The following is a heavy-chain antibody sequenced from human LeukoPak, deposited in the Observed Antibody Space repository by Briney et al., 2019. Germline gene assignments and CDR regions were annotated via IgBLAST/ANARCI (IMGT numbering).Heavy chain of an antibody. J-gene: IGHJ6*02. CDR1: GGTFGSYA. V-gene: IGHV1-69*04. D-gene: IGHD6-19*01. CDR2: IIPIFGIA. Sequence: SVKVSCKASGGTFGSYAISWVRQAPGQGLEWMGRIIPIFGIANYAQKFQGRVTITADKSTSTAYMELSSLRSEDTAVYYCARGPRIAVADYYYYGMDVWGQGTTVTVSS. CDR3: ARGPRIAVADYYYYGMDV.